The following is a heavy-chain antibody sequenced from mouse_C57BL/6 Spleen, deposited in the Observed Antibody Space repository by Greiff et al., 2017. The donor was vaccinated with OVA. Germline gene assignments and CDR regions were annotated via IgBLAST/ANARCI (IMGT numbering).Heavy chain of an antibody. CDR1: GFTFSSYA. CDR3: ARMGGLGRGGAWFAY. V-gene: IGHV5-4*01. J-gene: IGHJ3*01. Sequence: EVQGVESGGGLVKPGGSLKLSCAASGFTFSSYAMSWVRQTPEKRLEWVATISDGGSYTYYPDNVKGRFTISRDNAKNNLYLQMSHLKSEDTAMYYCARMGGLGRGGAWFAYWGQGTLVTVSA. CDR2: ISDGGSYT. D-gene: IGHD4-1*01.